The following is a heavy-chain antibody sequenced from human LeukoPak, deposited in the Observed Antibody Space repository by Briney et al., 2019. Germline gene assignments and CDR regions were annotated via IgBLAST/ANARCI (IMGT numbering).Heavy chain of an antibody. V-gene: IGHV3-66*01. CDR2: IYSDGST. Sequence: QPGGSLRLSCAASGFTVSSNYMSWVRQAPGKGLEWVSVIYSDGSTYYADSVKGRFTISRDNSKNTLYLQMNSLRAEDTAVYYCARNLYSSSWYPPFSSRAGRAYGMDVWGQGTTVTVSS. CDR1: GFTVSSNY. CDR3: ARNLYSSSWYPPFSSRAGRAYGMDV. J-gene: IGHJ6*02. D-gene: IGHD6-13*01.